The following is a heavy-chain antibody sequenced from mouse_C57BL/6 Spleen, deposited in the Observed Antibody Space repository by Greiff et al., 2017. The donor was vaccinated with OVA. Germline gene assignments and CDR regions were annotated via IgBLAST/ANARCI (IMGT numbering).Heavy chain of an antibody. V-gene: IGHV10-3*01. D-gene: IGHD1-1*01. CDR2: IRSKSSNYAT. CDR1: GFTFHTSA. J-gene: IGHJ2*01. Sequence: EVMLVESGGGLVQPKGSLKLSCAASGFTFHTSALPFFPPSPFPFFSLVARIRSKSSNYATYYADSVKDRFTISRDDSQSMLYLQMNNLKTEDTAMYYCVREWRDYYGSSSYYCDYWGKGTTLTVSS. CDR3: VREWRDYYGSSSYYCDY.